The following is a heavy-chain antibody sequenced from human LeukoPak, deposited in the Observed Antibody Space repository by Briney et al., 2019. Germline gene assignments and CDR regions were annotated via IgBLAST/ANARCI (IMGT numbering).Heavy chain of an antibody. CDR2: IYYSGST. D-gene: IGHD6-13*01. CDR1: DGSISSHY. J-gene: IGHJ6*03. Sequence: PSETLSLTCTVSDGSISSHYWSWIRQPPGKGLEWIGYIYYSGSTNYNPFLKSRVTISVDTSKNQFSLKLSSVTAADTAVYYCARATAASHGTYYYMDVWGKGTTVTVSS. CDR3: ARATAASHGTYYYMDV. V-gene: IGHV4-59*11.